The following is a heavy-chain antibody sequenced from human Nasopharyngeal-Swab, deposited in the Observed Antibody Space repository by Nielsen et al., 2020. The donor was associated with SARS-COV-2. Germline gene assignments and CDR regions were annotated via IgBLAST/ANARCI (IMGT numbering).Heavy chain of an antibody. D-gene: IGHD6-13*01. CDR3: ARGIGGIAAPFFDY. Sequence: ASVKVSCKASGYTFNTYAMHWMRQAPGQRLEWMGWINAGNGNTEYSQKFQGGVTITRDTSASTAYMELSSLRSEDTAVYYCARGIGGIAAPFFDYWGQGTLVTVSS. J-gene: IGHJ4*02. CDR1: GYTFNTYA. V-gene: IGHV1-3*01. CDR2: INAGNGNT.